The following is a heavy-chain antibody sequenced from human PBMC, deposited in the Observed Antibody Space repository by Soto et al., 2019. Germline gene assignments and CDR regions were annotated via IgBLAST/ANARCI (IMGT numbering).Heavy chain of an antibody. D-gene: IGHD3-22*01. CDR1: GDSIGTGGYY. Sequence: QVQLQESGPGLVKPSQTLSLTCTVSGDSIGTGGYYWDWIRQHPGKGPEWIGYIHYSGNTYYNPSHKSRLNISLDTSKNQFSLHLSSVTAADTAVYYCATNHDDISGRTPLLFDSWGQGTLVTVSS. CDR3: ATNHDDISGRTPLLFDS. CDR2: IHYSGNT. V-gene: IGHV4-31*03. J-gene: IGHJ4*02.